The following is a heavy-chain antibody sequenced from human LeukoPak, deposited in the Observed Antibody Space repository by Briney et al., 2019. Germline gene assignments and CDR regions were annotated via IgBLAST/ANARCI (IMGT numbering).Heavy chain of an antibody. CDR2: INHSGST. CDR3: ARQYYDILTGYYGFDY. J-gene: IGHJ4*02. D-gene: IGHD3-9*01. Sequence: SETLSLTCAVYGGSFSGYYWSWIRQPPGKGLEWIGEINHSGSTNYNPSLKSRVTISVDTSKNQFSLKLSSVTAADTAVYYCARQYYDILTGYYGFDYWGQGTLVTVSS. V-gene: IGHV4-34*01. CDR1: GGSFSGYY.